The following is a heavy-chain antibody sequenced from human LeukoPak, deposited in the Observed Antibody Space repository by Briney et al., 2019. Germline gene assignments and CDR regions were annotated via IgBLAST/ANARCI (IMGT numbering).Heavy chain of an antibody. Sequence: PGGSLRLSCAASGFTVSSNYMSWVRQAPGKGLEWVSVIYSGGSTYYADSVKGRFTISRDNSKNTLYLQMNSLRAEDTAVYYCASGTYGSGIRTDYWGHGTLVTVSS. V-gene: IGHV3-53*01. CDR3: ASGTYGSGIRTDY. CDR2: IYSGGST. D-gene: IGHD3-10*01. J-gene: IGHJ4*01. CDR1: GFTVSSNY.